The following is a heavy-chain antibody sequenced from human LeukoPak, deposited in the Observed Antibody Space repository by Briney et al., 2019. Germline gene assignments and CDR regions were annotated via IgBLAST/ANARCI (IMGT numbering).Heavy chain of an antibody. V-gene: IGHV1-8*01. CDR2: MNPNSGNT. D-gene: IGHD3-3*01. Sequence: ASVKVSCKASGYTFTSFDINWVRQATGQGLEWMGWMNPNSGNTGYAQKFQGRVTMTRDTSISTAYMELSSLRSEDTAVYYCARGGGDRTYDFWSGYYTRHNWFDPWGQGTLVTVSS. J-gene: IGHJ5*02. CDR3: ARGGGDRTYDFWSGYYTRHNWFDP. CDR1: GYTFTSFD.